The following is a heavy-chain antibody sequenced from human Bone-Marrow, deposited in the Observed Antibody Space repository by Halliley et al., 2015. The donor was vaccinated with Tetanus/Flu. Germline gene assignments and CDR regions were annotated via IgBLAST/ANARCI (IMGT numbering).Heavy chain of an antibody. J-gene: IGHJ4*02. CDR3: ARIGPGLSQYGNTHFAY. CDR1: NVSISPYF. Sequence: TLSLTCTVSNVSISPYFWTWIRQPPGRGLEWIGYIYYSGNTNYNVTLKSRVTISVDTSKRQFSLKVTSVTAGDTAVYYCARIGPGLSQYGNTHFAYWGQGTLVTVSS. V-gene: IGHV4-59*01. CDR2: IYYSGNT. D-gene: IGHD2-2*01.